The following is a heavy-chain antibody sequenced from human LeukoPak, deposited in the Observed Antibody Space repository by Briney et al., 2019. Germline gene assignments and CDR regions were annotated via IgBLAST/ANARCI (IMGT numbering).Heavy chain of an antibody. V-gene: IGHV3-30*04. CDR3: ARGAPIWFGELLLPDY. CDR2: ISYDGSNK. CDR1: GFTFSSYA. D-gene: IGHD3-10*01. J-gene: IGHJ4*02. Sequence: GRSLRLSCAASGFTFSSYAMHWVRQAPGKGPEWVAVISYDGSNKYYADSVKGRFTISRDNSKNTLYLQMNSLRAEDTAVYYCARGAPIWFGELLLPDYWGQGTLVTVSS.